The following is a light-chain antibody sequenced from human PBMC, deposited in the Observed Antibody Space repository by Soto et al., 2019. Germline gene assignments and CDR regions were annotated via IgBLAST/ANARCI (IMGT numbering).Light chain of an antibody. CDR1: QSVSNY. J-gene: IGKJ4*01. CDR2: DAS. Sequence: VLTQSPGTLSLSPGERATLSCRASQSVSNYLAWYQHKPGQAPRLLISDASNRATGIPARFSGSGSETDFTLTISSLEPEDSAVYYCQQRSNWPSLTFGGGTKVDIK. CDR3: QQRSNWPSLT. V-gene: IGKV3-11*01.